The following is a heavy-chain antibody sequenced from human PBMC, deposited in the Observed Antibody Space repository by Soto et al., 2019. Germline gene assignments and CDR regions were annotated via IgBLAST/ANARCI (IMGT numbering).Heavy chain of an antibody. Sequence: QVQLVESGGGVVQPGRSLRLSCAASGFTFSSYAMHWVRQAPGKGLEWVAVISYDGSNKYYADSVKGRFTISRDNSKNTLYLQMNSLRAEDTAVYYCAREGLVPGMDVWGQGTTVTVSS. CDR3: AREGLVPGMDV. V-gene: IGHV3-30-3*01. J-gene: IGHJ6*02. D-gene: IGHD6-19*01. CDR2: ISYDGSNK. CDR1: GFTFSSYA.